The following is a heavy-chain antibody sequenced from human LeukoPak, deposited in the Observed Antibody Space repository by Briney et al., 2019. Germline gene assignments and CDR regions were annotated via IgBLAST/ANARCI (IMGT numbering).Heavy chain of an antibody. J-gene: IGHJ3*02. CDR2: ISGSGGST. CDR1: GFTFSSYA. V-gene: IGHV3-23*01. CDR3: AKDPNGDYVGAFDM. Sequence: PGGSLRLSCAASGFTFSSYAMSWVRQAPGKGLEWVSTISGSGGSTYYADSVRGRFTVSRDNSKSSLYLQMNGLRAEDTALYYCAKDPNGDYVGAFDMWGQGTMVTVSS. D-gene: IGHD4-17*01.